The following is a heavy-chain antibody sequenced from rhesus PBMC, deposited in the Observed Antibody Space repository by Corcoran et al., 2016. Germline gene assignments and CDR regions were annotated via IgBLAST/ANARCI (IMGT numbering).Heavy chain of an antibody. CDR3: TSGRTEYYNIWTGSEYFEF. D-gene: IGHD3-3*01. CDR2: ISYTGKTI. CDR1: GFTFSSYD. J-gene: IGHJ1*01. V-gene: IGHV3-136*01. Sequence: EVQLVESGGGLVQPGGSLRLSCAASGFTFSSYDMNWVRQAPGKGRAWGSYISYTGKTIYYADSVKCRFTISRDNAKNSLSLQMSSLRAEDTAVYYCTSGRTEYYNIWTGSEYFEFWGQGALVTVSS.